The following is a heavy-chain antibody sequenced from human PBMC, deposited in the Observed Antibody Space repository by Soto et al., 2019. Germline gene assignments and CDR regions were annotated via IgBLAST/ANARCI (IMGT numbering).Heavy chain of an antibody. J-gene: IGHJ6*02. D-gene: IGHD6-19*01. Sequence: QVQLQQWGAGLLKPSETLSLTCAVYGGSFSGYYWSWIRQPPGKGLEWIGEINHSGSTNYNPSLKSRVTTSVDTSKNQFSLKLSSVTAADTAVYYCARIGGKGIAVAGTYYYYYGMDVWGQGTTVTVSS. V-gene: IGHV4-34*01. CDR1: GGSFSGYY. CDR2: INHSGST. CDR3: ARIGGKGIAVAGTYYYYYGMDV.